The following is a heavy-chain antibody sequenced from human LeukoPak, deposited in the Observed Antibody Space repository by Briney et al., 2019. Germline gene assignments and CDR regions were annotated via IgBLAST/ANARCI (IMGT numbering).Heavy chain of an antibody. Sequence: GVSLQISCHGSGYGFTSYCIGWVRQVPGKGLEWIGIIYPGDSDTRYSPSCQGQVTISADKSISTAYVQWSSLKASDTAMYYCARQGRGGSYGYFDYWGQGTLVTVSS. D-gene: IGHD1-26*01. CDR2: IYPGDSDT. J-gene: IGHJ4*02. V-gene: IGHV5-51*01. CDR1: GYGFTSYC. CDR3: ARQGRGGSYGYFDY.